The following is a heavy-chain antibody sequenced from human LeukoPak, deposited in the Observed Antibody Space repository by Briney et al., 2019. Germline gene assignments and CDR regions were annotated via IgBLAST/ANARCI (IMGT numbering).Heavy chain of an antibody. D-gene: IGHD5-12*01. CDR1: AFTFSTYS. J-gene: IGHJ4*02. CDR3: ARDGGYRGYDADC. V-gene: IGHV3-48*01. CDR2: ISDSGAM. Sequence: PGGSLRLSCEGSAFTFSTYSMKWVRQAPGKGLEWVSYISDSGAMYYADSVRGRFTISRENAQNSLFLQMNSLRAEDTAVYYCARDGGYRGYDADCWGQGTLVTVSS.